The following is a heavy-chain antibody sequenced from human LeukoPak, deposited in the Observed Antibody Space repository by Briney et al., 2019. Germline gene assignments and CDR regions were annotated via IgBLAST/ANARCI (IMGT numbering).Heavy chain of an antibody. CDR3: ARNLPAADY. D-gene: IGHD2-2*01. J-gene: IGHJ4*02. CDR2: ISNTGSVI. CDR1: GSTFRSHT. Sequence: PGESLRLSCAASGSTFRSHTMNWVRQAPGKGLEWISYISNTGSVIYYADSVKGRFTISRDNAKNSLYLQMNSLRAEDTAVYYCARNLPAADYWGQGTLVTVSS. V-gene: IGHV3-48*04.